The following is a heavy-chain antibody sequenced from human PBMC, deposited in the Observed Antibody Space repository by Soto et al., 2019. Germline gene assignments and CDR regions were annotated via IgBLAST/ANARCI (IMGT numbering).Heavy chain of an antibody. CDR1: GFTFGNYW. J-gene: IGHJ4*02. D-gene: IGHD3-10*01. CDR3: ARGGFSGSGTYIQGDY. Sequence: EVQLVESGGGLVQPGGSLRLSCAASGFTFGNYWMHWVRQVPGKGLVWVSRIKSDGSSISYADSVKGRFTISRENARNTLYLQMNSLRAEDAAVYYCARGGFSGSGTYIQGDYWGQGTLVTVSA. V-gene: IGHV3-74*01. CDR2: IKSDGSSI.